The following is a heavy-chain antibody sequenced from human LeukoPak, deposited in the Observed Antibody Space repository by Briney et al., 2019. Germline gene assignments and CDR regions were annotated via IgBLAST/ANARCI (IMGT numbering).Heavy chain of an antibody. J-gene: IGHJ4*02. CDR1: GFTFSDSY. CDR3: ARDGSAYSYYFDY. CDR2: ISSSGSSI. V-gene: IGHV3-11*01. Sequence: GGALRLSCAASGFTFSDSYMSWIRQAPGKGLERLSYISSSGSSIYYADSVKGRFTISRDSAKNSLYLQMNNLRAEDTAVYYCARDGSAYSYYFDYCGQGTLVTVSS. D-gene: IGHD3-22*01.